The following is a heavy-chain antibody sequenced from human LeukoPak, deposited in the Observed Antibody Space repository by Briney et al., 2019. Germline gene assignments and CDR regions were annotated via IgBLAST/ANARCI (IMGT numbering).Heavy chain of an antibody. CDR1: GFTFNTYS. V-gene: IGHV3-48*02. Sequence: GGSLRLSCEASGFTFNTYSMNWVRQAPGKGLQWVSYITSTSNTIFYADSVKGRFTISRDNAKNSVYLQMNSLRDEDTAVYYCARGASRAFDIWGQGTMVTVSS. J-gene: IGHJ3*02. CDR3: ARGASRAFDI. CDR2: ITSTSNTI.